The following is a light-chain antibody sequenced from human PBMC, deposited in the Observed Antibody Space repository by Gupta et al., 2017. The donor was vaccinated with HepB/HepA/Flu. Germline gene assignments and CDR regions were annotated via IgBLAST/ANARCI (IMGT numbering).Light chain of an antibody. V-gene: IGKV1-39*01. CDR2: AAS. CDR1: QSISSY. J-gene: IGKJ3*01. CDR3: QQSYSTPLT. Sequence: DLQMTQSPSSLSASVGDRVTITCRASQSISSYLNWYQQKPGTAPKLLIYAASSLQSGVPSRFSGSGSGTDFTLTISSLQPEDFATYYCQQSYSTPLTFGAGTKVDIK.